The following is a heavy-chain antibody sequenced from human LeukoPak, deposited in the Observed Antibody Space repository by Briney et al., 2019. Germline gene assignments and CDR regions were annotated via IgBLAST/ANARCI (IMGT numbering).Heavy chain of an antibody. CDR1: GFTFSSYS. V-gene: IGHV3-21*01. Sequence: NPGGSLRLSCAASGFTFSSYSMNWVRQAPGKGLEWVSSISSSSSYIYYADSVKGRFTISRDNAKNSLYLQMNSLRAEDTAVYYCARDWSSDYYDSSVPDYFDYWGQGTLVTVSS. D-gene: IGHD3-22*01. CDR3: ARDWSSDYYDSSVPDYFDY. J-gene: IGHJ4*02. CDR2: ISSSSSYI.